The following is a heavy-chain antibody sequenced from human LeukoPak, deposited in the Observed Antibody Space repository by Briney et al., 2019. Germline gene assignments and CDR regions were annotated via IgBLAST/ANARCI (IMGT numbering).Heavy chain of an antibody. J-gene: IGHJ4*02. CDR3: ARGQIRGGLVSYYFDY. Sequence: PSETLSLTCAVYGGSFSGYYWSWIRQPPGKGLEWIGEINHSGSTNYNPSLKSRVTISVDTSKNQFSLKLSSVTAADTAVYYCARGQIRGGLVSYYFDYWGQGTLVTVSS. CDR1: GGSFSGYY. V-gene: IGHV4-34*01. CDR2: INHSGST. D-gene: IGHD6-19*01.